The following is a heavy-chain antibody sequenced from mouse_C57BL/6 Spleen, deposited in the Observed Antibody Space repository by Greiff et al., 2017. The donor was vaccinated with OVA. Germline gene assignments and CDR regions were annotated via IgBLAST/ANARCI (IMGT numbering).Heavy chain of an antibody. J-gene: IGHJ2*01. D-gene: IGHD1-1*01. CDR1: GFNIKKGY. V-gene: IGHV14-4*01. Sequence: EVKLMGSWAELVRPGASGKLSCTTSGFNIKKGYMPWVKQRPEPGPGGIWWIDPENGDTEYASKFQGKATITADTSSNTAYLQLSSLTSEDTAVYYCTTTVVSDYWGQGTTLTVSS. CDR2: IDPENGDT. CDR3: TTTVVSDY.